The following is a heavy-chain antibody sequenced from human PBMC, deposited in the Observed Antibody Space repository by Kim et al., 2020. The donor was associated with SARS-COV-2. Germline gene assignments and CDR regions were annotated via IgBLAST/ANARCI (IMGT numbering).Heavy chain of an antibody. Sequence: SLRLSCVASGFNFDDHSMHWVRQVPGKGLEWVSGITWNSVSTDYADSVRGRFTISRDNAKNSLYLQMNSLQPEDTALYYCAKEAVRYFDLWGRGTLVAVSS. CDR3: AKEAVRYFDL. CDR1: GFNFDDHS. J-gene: IGHJ2*01. CDR2: ITWNSVST. V-gene: IGHV3-9*01.